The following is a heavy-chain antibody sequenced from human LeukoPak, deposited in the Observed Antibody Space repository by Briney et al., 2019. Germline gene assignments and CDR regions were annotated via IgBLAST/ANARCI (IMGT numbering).Heavy chain of an antibody. D-gene: IGHD1-26*01. CDR1: GGSTTVSSYY. Sequence: SETLSLTCAVSGGSTTVSSYYWGWIRQPPGKGLEWIGSIYYSGNTYYNPSLKSRITISIDTSKHQFSLNLSSVTAADTAIYFCARGLLYSGSFARNWFDSWGQGTLVTVSS. CDR2: IYYSGNT. V-gene: IGHV4-39*01. J-gene: IGHJ5*01. CDR3: ARGLLYSGSFARNWFDS.